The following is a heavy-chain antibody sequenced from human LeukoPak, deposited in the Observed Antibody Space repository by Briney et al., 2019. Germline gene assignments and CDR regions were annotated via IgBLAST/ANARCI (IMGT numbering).Heavy chain of an antibody. Sequence: SETLSLTCAVYGGSFSGYYCNWIRQSPGKGLEWIGEINDSGNTNYNPSLKSRVTMSVDTSKNQFSLKLTSVTAADTAVYYCARFSRWLPFESWGQGTLVTVSS. CDR2: INDSGNT. CDR1: GGSFSGYY. CDR3: ARFSRWLPFES. D-gene: IGHD5-12*01. V-gene: IGHV4-34*01. J-gene: IGHJ4*02.